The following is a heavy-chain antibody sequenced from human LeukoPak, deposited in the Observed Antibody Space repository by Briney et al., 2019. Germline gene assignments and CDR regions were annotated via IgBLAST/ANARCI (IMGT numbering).Heavy chain of an antibody. D-gene: IGHD2-2*01. CDR2: ISGSGGRT. CDR3: AKGIQNCSSTTCYGEDY. J-gene: IGHJ4*02. Sequence: PGGSLRLSCAASGFTVSSNYMSWVRQAPGGGLVWVSSISGSGGRTYDADSVKGRFTISRDNSKNTLNLLMNSLRAEDTAVYYCAKGIQNCSSTTCYGEDYWGQGTLVTVSS. V-gene: IGHV3-23*01. CDR1: GFTVSSNY.